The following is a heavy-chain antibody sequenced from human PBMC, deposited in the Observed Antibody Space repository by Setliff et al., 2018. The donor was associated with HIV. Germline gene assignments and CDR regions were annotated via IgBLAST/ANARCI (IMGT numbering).Heavy chain of an antibody. CDR1: GGSISSGGYY. D-gene: IGHD2-21*01. CDR3: ARGRPFGKFVDYFDS. V-gene: IGHV4-31*02. CDR2: IFYNENT. J-gene: IGHJ4*02. Sequence: PSETLSLTCTVSGGSISSGGYYWNWIRQHPGKGLEWIGYIFYNENTQYDPSLKSRVSMSVDTSKNQFSLNLRTVTAADTAIYFCARGRPFGKFVDYFDSWGQGKLVTVYS.